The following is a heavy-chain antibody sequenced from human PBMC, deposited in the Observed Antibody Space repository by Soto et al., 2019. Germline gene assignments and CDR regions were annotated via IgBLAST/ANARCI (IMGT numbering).Heavy chain of an antibody. CDR2: IIPIFRTA. Sequence: SVQVSCKTSGGTFSSYAIIWVRQAPGQGLEWMGGIIPIFRTADYAQKFQGRVTITADESTSTAYMELSSLRSEDTAVYYCASVETQRYYYGMDVWGQGTTVTVSS. CDR3: ASVETQRYYYGMDV. V-gene: IGHV1-69*13. J-gene: IGHJ6*02. D-gene: IGHD2-15*01. CDR1: GGTFSSYA.